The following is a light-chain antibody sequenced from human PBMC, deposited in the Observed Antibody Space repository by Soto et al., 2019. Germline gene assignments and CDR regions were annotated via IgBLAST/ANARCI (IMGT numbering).Light chain of an antibody. Sequence: DIQMTQSPSSLSASVRDRVTITCRASQSIAFYLNWYQQKPGKAPKLLIYGASSLQSGVPSRFSGSGSGTDFTLTITSLQPEDFATYYCQQSYSIPLTFGGGTKVDIK. CDR1: QSIAFY. CDR3: QQSYSIPLT. V-gene: IGKV1-39*01. CDR2: GAS. J-gene: IGKJ4*01.